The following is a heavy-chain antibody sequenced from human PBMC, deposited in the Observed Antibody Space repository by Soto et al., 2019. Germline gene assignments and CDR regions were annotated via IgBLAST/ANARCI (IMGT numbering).Heavy chain of an antibody. V-gene: IGHV1-2*02. CDR2: INPNSGGT. D-gene: IGHD2-2*01. CDR3: ARPRKGYCSSTRCYLFDP. Sequence: QVQLVQSGAEVKKPGASVKVSFKASGYTFTGYYMHWVRQAPGQGLEWMGWINPNSGGTNYAQKFQGRVTMTRDTSISTAYMELSRLRSDDTAVYYCARPRKGYCSSTRCYLFDPWGQGTLVTVSS. CDR1: GYTFTGYY. J-gene: IGHJ5*02.